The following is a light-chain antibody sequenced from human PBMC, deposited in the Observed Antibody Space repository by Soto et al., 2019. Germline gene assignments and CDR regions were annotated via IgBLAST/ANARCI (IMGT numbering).Light chain of an antibody. CDR3: QQSDSTPPT. Sequence: DIQMTQSPSSLSASAGDRVSITCRASQSISSSLNWYQQKPGKAPKRLIYAASSLQRGVPSRFSGSGSGTDFTLTISGLQPDDFATYYCQQSDSTPPTFGQGTKVEI. CDR1: QSISSS. J-gene: IGKJ1*01. V-gene: IGKV1-39*01. CDR2: AAS.